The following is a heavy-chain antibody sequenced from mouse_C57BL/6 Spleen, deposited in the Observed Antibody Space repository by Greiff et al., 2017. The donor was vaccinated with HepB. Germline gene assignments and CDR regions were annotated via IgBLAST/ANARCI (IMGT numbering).Heavy chain of an antibody. CDR1: GFTFSDYG. D-gene: IGHD4-1*01. Sequence: DVMLVESGGGLVKPGGSLKLSCAASGFTFSDYGMHWVRQAPEKGLEWVAYISSGSSTIYYADTVKGRFTISRDNAKNTLFLQMTSLRSEDTAMYYCARRNWDWFAYWGQGTLVTVSA. J-gene: IGHJ3*01. CDR3: ARRNWDWFAY. V-gene: IGHV5-17*01. CDR2: ISSGSSTI.